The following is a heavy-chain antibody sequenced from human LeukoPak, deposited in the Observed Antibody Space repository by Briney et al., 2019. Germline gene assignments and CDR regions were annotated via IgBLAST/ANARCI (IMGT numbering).Heavy chain of an antibody. J-gene: IGHJ6*03. CDR3: ASVTRSRDADYYYYYYMDV. CDR2: IIPILGIA. CDR1: GGTFSSYA. V-gene: IGHV1-69*04. D-gene: IGHD2-21*02. Sequence: ASVKVSCKASGGTFSSYAISWVRQAPGQGLEWMGRIIPILGIANYAQKFQGRVTITADKSTSTAYMELSSLRSEDTAVYYCASVTRSRDADYYYYYYMDVWGKGTTVTVSS.